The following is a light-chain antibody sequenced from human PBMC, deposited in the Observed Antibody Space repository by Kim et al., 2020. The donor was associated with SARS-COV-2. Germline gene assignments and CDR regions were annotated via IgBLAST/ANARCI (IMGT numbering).Light chain of an antibody. CDR1: QGGGSD. J-gene: IGKJ5*01. V-gene: IGKV1-9*01. CDR3: QQLNSYPIT. CDR2: RIS. Sequence: GDRVTITCRAGQGGGSDLAWYQQKPGKAPELLIYRISTLQSGVPSRFSGSGSGTEITLTISSLQPEDFATYYCQQLNSYPITFGEGTRLEIK.